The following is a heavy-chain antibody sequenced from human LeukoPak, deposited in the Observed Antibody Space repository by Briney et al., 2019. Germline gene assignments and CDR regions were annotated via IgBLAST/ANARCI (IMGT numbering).Heavy chain of an antibody. Sequence: SDTLSLTCTVSGGSISSYYWSWIRQPAGKGLEWIGRIYTSGSTNYNPSLKSRVTMSVDTSKNQFSLKLSSVTAADTAVYYCARDVRYLGWLTYNWFDPWGQGTLVTVSS. J-gene: IGHJ5*02. CDR1: GGSISSYY. D-gene: IGHD3-9*01. CDR2: IYTSGST. CDR3: ARDVRYLGWLTYNWFDP. V-gene: IGHV4-4*07.